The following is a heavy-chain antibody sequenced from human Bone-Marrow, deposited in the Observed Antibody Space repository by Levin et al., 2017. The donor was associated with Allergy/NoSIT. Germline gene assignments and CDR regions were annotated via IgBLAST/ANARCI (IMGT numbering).Heavy chain of an antibody. D-gene: IGHD2-2*01. CDR1: GYTFTGYY. CDR2: INPNSGGT. Sequence: GESLKISCKASGYTFTGYYMHWVRQAPGQGLEWMGRINPNSGGTNYAQKFQGRVTMTRDTSISTAYMELSRLRSDDTAVYYCARGICSSTSCYAKDHWFDPWGQGTLVTVSS. V-gene: IGHV1-2*06. J-gene: IGHJ5*02. CDR3: ARGICSSTSCYAKDHWFDP.